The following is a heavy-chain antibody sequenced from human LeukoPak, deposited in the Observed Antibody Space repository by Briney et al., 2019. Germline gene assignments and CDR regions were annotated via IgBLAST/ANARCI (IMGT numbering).Heavy chain of an antibody. CDR1: GGSISSSSYY. Sequence: KPSETLSLTCTVSGGSISSSSYYWGWIRQPPGKGLEWIGSISYSGTTYYNPSLKSRVTISVDTSKNQFSLKLNSVTAADTAVYYCARPRGDCSSSSCYHSWFDPWGQGTLVTVSS. CDR3: ARPRGDCSSSSCYHSWFDP. CDR2: ISYSGTT. V-gene: IGHV4-39*01. J-gene: IGHJ5*02. D-gene: IGHD2-2*01.